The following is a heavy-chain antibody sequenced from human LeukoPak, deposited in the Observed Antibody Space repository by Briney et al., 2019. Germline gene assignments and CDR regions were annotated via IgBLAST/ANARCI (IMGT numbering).Heavy chain of an antibody. Sequence: SVKVSCKASGGTFSSYAISWVRQAPGQGLEWMGGIIPIFGTANYAQKFQGRVTITTDESTSTAYMELSSLRSEDTAVYYCASHEGRYGGNSYWRQGTLVTVSS. D-gene: IGHD4-23*01. V-gene: IGHV1-69*05. CDR3: ASHEGRYGGNSY. CDR2: IIPIFGTA. J-gene: IGHJ4*02. CDR1: GGTFSSYA.